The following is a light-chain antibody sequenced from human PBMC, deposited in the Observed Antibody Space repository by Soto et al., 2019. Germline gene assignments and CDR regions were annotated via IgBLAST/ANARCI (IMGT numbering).Light chain of an antibody. CDR2: DAA. V-gene: IGKV1-5*01. CDR3: QQYNSYWT. CDR1: QSVSIW. Sequence: DIQMTQSPSTLSASVGDRVTITCRASQSVSIWLAWYQQKPGKAPRLLIYDAASLKTGVPSRFSGSGSGTNFTLTISSLQPDDFATYYCQQYNSYWTFGQGTKGDIK. J-gene: IGKJ1*01.